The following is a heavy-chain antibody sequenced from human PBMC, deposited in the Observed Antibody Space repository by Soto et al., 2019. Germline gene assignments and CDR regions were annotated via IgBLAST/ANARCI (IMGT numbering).Heavy chain of an antibody. D-gene: IGHD1-1*01. J-gene: IGHJ4*02. CDR1: GFTFSNFW. V-gene: IGHV3-74*03. CDR2: ISKDGNST. Sequence: GGSLRLCCAASGFTFSNFWMHWVRQAPGKGLVWVSRISKDGNSTAYADSVKGRFTVSRDNARNTVFLQMNSLRADDTAVYYCTTVTTPPDHWGQGTLVTVSS. CDR3: TTVTTPPDH.